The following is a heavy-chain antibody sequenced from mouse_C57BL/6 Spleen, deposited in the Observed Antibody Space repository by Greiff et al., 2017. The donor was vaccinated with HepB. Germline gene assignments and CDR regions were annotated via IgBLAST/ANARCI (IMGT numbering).Heavy chain of an antibody. V-gene: IGHV1-15*01. Sequence: QVQLKQSGAELVRPGASVTLSCKASGYTFTDYEMHWVKQTPVHGLEWIGAIDPETGGTAYNQKFKGKAILTADKSSSTAYMELRSLTSEDSAVYYCTSSGSYYFDYWGQGTTLTVSS. CDR1: GYTFTDYE. J-gene: IGHJ2*01. CDR2: IDPETGGT. CDR3: TSSGSYYFDY. D-gene: IGHD3-2*02.